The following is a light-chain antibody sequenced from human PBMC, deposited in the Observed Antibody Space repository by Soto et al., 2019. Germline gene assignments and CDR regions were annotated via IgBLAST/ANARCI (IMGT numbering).Light chain of an antibody. J-gene: IGKJ5*01. CDR1: QSISRY. CDR2: AAS. Sequence: DIQMTPSPSSLSASVGDRVTITCRASQSISRYLNWYQQRPGKAPKFLIYAASNLQSGVPSRFSGSGFGTDFTLTISSLEPEDFAIYYCQQRANWPLTTFGHGTRLEIK. V-gene: IGKV1-39*01. CDR3: QQRANWPLTT.